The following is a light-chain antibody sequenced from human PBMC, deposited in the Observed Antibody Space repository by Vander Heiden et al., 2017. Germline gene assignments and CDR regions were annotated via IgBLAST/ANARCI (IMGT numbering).Light chain of an antibody. CDR1: QSVSSN. J-gene: IGKJ4*01. V-gene: IGKV3-15*01. CDR3: QQYNNWST. Sequence: EIVMKLSPATLSVSPGERATLSCRAGQSVSSNFAWYQQKPGQAPRLLIYGASTRATGIPARFSGSGSGTEFTLTISSLQSEDFAVYYCQQYNNWSTFGGGTKVEIK. CDR2: GAS.